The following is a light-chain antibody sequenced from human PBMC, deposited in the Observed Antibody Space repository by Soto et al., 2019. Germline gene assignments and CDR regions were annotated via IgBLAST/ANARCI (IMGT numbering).Light chain of an antibody. Sequence: DIQMTKYNSTLSASVGDRVTITCRSSQSISSWLAWYQQKPGKAPKLLIYDASSLESGVPSRFSGSGSGTEFTLTISSLQPDDFATYYCQQYNSYSLITFGQGTRLEI. V-gene: IGKV1-5*01. CDR1: QSISSW. J-gene: IGKJ5*01. CDR3: QQYNSYSLIT. CDR2: DAS.